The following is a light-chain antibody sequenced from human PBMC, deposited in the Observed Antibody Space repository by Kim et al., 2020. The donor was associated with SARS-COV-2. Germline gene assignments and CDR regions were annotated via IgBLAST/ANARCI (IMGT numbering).Light chain of an antibody. CDR3: QAWDSSSYV. CDR1: NLGNKY. V-gene: IGLV3-1*01. CDR2: QDN. Sequence: SYELTQPPSVSVSPGQTASITCSGDNLGNKYVSWYQQKPGQSPVLVIYQDNKRPSGIPERFSGSNSGNTATLTISGTQAMDEADYYCQAWDSSSYVFGTG. J-gene: IGLJ1*01.